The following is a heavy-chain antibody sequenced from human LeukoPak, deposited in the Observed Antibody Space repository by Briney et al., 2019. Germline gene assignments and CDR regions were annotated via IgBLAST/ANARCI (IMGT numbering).Heavy chain of an antibody. V-gene: IGHV3-74*01. CDR2: INNDGSST. Sequence: GGSLRLSCAASGFTFSSYWMHWVRQAPGKGLVWVSRINNDGSSTNYADSVEGRFTISRDNAKNTLYLQMNSLRAEDTAVYYCVRSMGYYYDSSGYYAFDYWGQGTLVTVSS. J-gene: IGHJ4*02. D-gene: IGHD3-22*01. CDR3: VRSMGYYYDSSGYYAFDY. CDR1: GFTFSSYW.